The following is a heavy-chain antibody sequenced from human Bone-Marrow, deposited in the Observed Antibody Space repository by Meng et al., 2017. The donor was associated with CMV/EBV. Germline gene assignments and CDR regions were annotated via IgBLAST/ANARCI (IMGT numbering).Heavy chain of an antibody. CDR1: GFTFDDYG. J-gene: IGHJ5*02. CDR3: ARDRGYCSSTSCSNWFDP. CDR2: INWNGGST. Sequence: GESLKISCAASGFTFDDYGMSWVRQAPGKGLEWVSGINWNGGSTGYADSVKGRFTISRDNAKNSLYLQMNSLRAEDTALYHGARDRGYCSSTSCSNWFDPCGQGTLVTVSS. D-gene: IGHD2-2*01. V-gene: IGHV3-20*01.